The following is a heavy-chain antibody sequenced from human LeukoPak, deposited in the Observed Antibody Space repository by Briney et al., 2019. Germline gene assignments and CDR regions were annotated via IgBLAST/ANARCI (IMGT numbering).Heavy chain of an antibody. CDR2: ISSTGGTI. CDR1: GYTLTKLS. D-gene: IGHD2-15*01. Sequence: GASVKVSCKVSGYTLTKLSMHWVRQAPGKGLEWVSFISSTGGTIYYADSVKGRFTVSRDNGKNSLLLQMNSLRAEDTALYYCARGYSRAAFDIWGQGTVVAVSS. CDR3: ARGYSRAAFDI. J-gene: IGHJ3*02. V-gene: IGHV3-48*01.